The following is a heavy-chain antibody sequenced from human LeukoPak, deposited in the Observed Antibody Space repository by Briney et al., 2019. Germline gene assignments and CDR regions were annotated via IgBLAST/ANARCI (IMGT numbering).Heavy chain of an antibody. CDR1: GFTFSDYY. D-gene: IGHD2-2*01. V-gene: IGHV3-11*01. J-gene: IGHJ5*01. Sequence: GGSLRLSCAASGFTFSDYYMSWMRQAPGQGLEWVSYISTSGSTIYHADSVKGPFTISRDNAKNSLYLQMNSLRAEDTAVYYCAREHCSTTSCYFDSWGQGSLVTVSS. CDR2: ISTSGSTI. CDR3: AREHCSTTSCYFDS.